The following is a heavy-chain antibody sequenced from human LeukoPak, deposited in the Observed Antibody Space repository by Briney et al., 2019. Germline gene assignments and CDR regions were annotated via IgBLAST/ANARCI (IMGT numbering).Heavy chain of an antibody. V-gene: IGHV3-48*04. CDR3: ARDHRDYGSGSYYRAREYYYYMDV. CDR1: GFTFSSYS. Sequence: PGGSLRLSCAASGFTFSSYSMNWVRQAPGKGLEWVSYISSSSTIYYADSVKGRFTISRDNAKNSLYLQMNSLRAEDTAVYYCARDHRDYGSGSYYRAREYYYYMDVWGKGTTVTVSS. J-gene: IGHJ6*03. CDR2: ISSSSTI. D-gene: IGHD3-10*01.